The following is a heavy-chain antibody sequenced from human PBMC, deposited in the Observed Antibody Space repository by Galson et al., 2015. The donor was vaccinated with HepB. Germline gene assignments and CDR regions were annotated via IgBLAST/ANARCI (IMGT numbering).Heavy chain of an antibody. CDR3: ARVLGAVAGDY. CDR2: IIPILGIA. CDR1: GGTFSSYT. J-gene: IGHJ4*02. D-gene: IGHD6-19*01. V-gene: IGHV1-69*02. Sequence: SMKVSCKASGGTFSSYTISWVRQAPGQGLEWMGRIIPILGIANYAQKFQGRVTITADKSTSTAYMELSSLRSEDTAVYYCARVLGAVAGDYWGQGTLVTVSS.